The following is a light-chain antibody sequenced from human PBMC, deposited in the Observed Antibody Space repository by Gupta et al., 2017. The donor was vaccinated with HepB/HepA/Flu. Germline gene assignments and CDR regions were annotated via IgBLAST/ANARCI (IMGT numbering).Light chain of an antibody. V-gene: IGLV3-1*01. CDR1: KLGDKD. CDR3: QAWDSTTVV. Sequence: SYELTQPPQVSVPPGQTASMTCSGDKLGDKDVCWYQQKPGQSPVLVIYQDDKRPSGIPERFSGSNSGNTATLTISGTQSRDEADYYCQAWDSTTVVFGGGTKLTVL. J-gene: IGLJ2*01. CDR2: QDD.